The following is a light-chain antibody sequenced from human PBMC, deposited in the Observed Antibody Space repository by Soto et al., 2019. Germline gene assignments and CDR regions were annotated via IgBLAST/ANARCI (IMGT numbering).Light chain of an antibody. Sequence: EIVMTQSPATLSVSPGERAPLSCRASQSVRSNLAWYQQKPGQAPRLLIYGASTRATGIPARFSGSGSGTEFTLTISSLQSEDFAVYYCQQYYNWPPHTFGQGTKLEIK. CDR2: GAS. CDR1: QSVRSN. V-gene: IGKV3-15*01. CDR3: QQYYNWPPHT. J-gene: IGKJ2*01.